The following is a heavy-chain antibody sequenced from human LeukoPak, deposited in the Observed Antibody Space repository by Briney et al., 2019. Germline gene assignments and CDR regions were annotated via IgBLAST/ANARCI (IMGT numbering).Heavy chain of an antibody. CDR1: GGSVSSYY. D-gene: IGHD3-22*01. V-gene: IGHV4-59*02. Sequence: KPSETLSLTCSVSGGSVSSYYWSWIRQSPGKGLEWIGYIHNSGRTNYNPSLKSRVTISVDTSKNQFSLKLSSVTAADTAVYYCARVSSYYLDYWGQGTLVTVSS. CDR2: IHNSGRT. CDR3: ARVSSYYLDY. J-gene: IGHJ4*02.